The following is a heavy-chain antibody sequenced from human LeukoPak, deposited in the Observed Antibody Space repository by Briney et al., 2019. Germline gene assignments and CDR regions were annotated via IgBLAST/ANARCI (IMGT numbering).Heavy chain of an antibody. CDR1: GFTFSSYW. J-gene: IGHJ4*02. V-gene: IGHV3-74*01. CDR2: INSDGSST. D-gene: IGHD5-12*01. Sequence: GGSLRLSCAASGFTFSSYWMHWVRQAPGKGLVWVSRINSDGSSTSYADSVKGRFIISRDNTKNTLYLQMNSLRAEDTAVYYCARALPEYSGYDFEGDYWGQGTLVTVSS. CDR3: ARALPEYSGYDFEGDY.